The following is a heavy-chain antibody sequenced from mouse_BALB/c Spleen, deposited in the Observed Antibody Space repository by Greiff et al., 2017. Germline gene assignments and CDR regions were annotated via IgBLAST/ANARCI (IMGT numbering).Heavy chain of an antibody. Sequence: EVQLVESGGGLVKPGGSLKLSCAASGFTFSSSAMSWVRQTPEKRLEWVASISSGGNTYYPDSVKGRFTISRDNDRNILYLQMSSLRSEDTAMYYCAREGDRYDGFAYWGQGTLVTVSA. CDR1: GFTFSSSA. CDR3: AREGDRYDGFAY. CDR2: ISSGGNT. J-gene: IGHJ3*01. D-gene: IGHD2-14*01. V-gene: IGHV5-6-5*01.